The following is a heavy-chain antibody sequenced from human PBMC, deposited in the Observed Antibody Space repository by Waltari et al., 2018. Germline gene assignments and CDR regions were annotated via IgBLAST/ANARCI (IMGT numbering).Heavy chain of an antibody. CDR2: INHSGST. D-gene: IGHD4-17*01. CDR3: ARGSMTTRTRRVGWFDP. CDR1: GGSFSGYY. V-gene: IGHV4-34*01. J-gene: IGHJ5*02. Sequence: QVQLQQWGAGLLKPSETLSLTCAVHGGSFSGYYWSWIRQPPGKGLEWIGEINHSGSTNYNPSLKSRVTISVDTSKNQFSLKLSSVTAADTAVYYCARGSMTTRTRRVGWFDPWGQGTLVTVSS.